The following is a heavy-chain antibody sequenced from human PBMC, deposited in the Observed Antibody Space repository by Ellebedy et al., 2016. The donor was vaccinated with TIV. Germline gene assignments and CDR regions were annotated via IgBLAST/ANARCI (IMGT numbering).Heavy chain of an antibody. CDR1: GFTFSSYG. D-gene: IGHD3-16*02. CDR2: ISSNGGST. Sequence: GGSLRLSCVVSGFTFSSYGMHWVRQAPGKGLEYVSAISSNGGSTYYADSVKGRFTISRDNSKNTLYLQMSSLRAEDTAVYYCVKDARWGVFGGVIPGWGQGTLVTVSS. CDR3: VKDARWGVFGGVIPG. V-gene: IGHV3-64D*09. J-gene: IGHJ4*02.